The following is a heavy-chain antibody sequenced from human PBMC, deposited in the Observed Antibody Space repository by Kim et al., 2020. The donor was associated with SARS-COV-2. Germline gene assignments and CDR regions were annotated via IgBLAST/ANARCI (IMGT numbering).Heavy chain of an antibody. CDR1: GFTFSSYW. J-gene: IGHJ4*02. Sequence: GGSLRLSCAASGFTFSSYWMSWVRQAPGKGLEWVANIKQDGSEKYYVDSVKGRFTISRDNAKNSLYLQMNSLRAEDTAVYYCARAGSVLRFLEWLLYPLYYFESWGQRTLLTVSS. V-gene: IGHV3-7*04. D-gene: IGHD3-3*01. CDR2: IKQDGSEK. CDR3: ARAGSVLRFLEWLLYPLYYFES.